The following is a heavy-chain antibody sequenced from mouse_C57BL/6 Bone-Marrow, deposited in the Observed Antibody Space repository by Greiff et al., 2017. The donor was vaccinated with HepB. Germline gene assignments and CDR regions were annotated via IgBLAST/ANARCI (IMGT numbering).Heavy chain of an antibody. CDR1: GFNIKDDY. J-gene: IGHJ3*01. D-gene: IGHD2-2*01. V-gene: IGHV14-4*01. Sequence: EVQLQQSGAELVRPGASVKLSCTASGFNIKDDYMHWVKQRPEQGLEWIGWIDPENGDTEYASKFQGKATITADTSSNTAYLQLSSLTSEDTAVYYCTTWFAWFAYWGQGTLVTVSA. CDR2: IDPENGDT. CDR3: TTWFAWFAY.